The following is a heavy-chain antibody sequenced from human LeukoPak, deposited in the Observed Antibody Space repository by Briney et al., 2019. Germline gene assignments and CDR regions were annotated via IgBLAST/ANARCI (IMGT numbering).Heavy chain of an antibody. V-gene: IGHV4-34*01. D-gene: IGHD4-23*01. CDR1: GGSFSGYY. Sequence: PSETLSLTCAVYGGSFSGYYWSWIRQPPGKGLEWIGEINHSGSTNYNPSLKSRVTISVDTSKNQFSLKLSSVTAADTAVYYCARDSPVGLTVVTPVSAFDIWGQGTMVTVSS. CDR2: INHSGST. CDR3: ARDSPVGLTVVTPVSAFDI. J-gene: IGHJ3*02.